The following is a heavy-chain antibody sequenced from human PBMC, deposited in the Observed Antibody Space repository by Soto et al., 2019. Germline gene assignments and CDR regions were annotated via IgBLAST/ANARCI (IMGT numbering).Heavy chain of an antibody. Sequence: PGGSLRLSCAASGFTFSTSWMNWVRQAPGKGLEWVAGIKEDGSEKYYVDSVKGRFTISRDNAKKTLYLQMNSLTIEDTAVYYCARVDCSTTTCYYYGFDVWGQGTTVTVSS. CDR2: IKEDGSEK. D-gene: IGHD2-2*01. CDR3: ARVDCSTTTCYYYGFDV. V-gene: IGHV3-7*01. J-gene: IGHJ6*02. CDR1: GFTFSTSW.